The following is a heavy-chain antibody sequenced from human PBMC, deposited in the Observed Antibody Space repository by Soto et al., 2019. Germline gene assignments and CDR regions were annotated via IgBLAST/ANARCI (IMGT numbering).Heavy chain of an antibody. J-gene: IGHJ4*02. CDR1: GFTFSVYT. CDR2: IYGNGGGE. D-gene: IGHD1-26*01. V-gene: IGHV3-23*01. Sequence: EVQLLESGGGLVQPGGSLRLSCSASGFTFSVYTMNWVRQAPGKGLEWVSGIYGNGGGEFYADSVMGRFTISRDNSKNTLYLQMNNLRVEDTAGYYCAKDRQPDNGWESDYWGQGTLVTVSS. CDR3: AKDRQPDNGWESDY.